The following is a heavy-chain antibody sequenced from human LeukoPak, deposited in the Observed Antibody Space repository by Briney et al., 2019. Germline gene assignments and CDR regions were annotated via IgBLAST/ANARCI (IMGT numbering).Heavy chain of an antibody. CDR2: IVVGSGNT. J-gene: IGHJ3*02. CDR1: GFTFTSSA. CDR3: AADAQDPPDVFDI. V-gene: IGHV1-58*02. Sequence: GASVKVSCKASGFTFTSSAMQWVRQARGQRLEWIGWIVVGSGNTNYAQKFQERVTITRGMSTSTAYMELSSLRSEDTAVYYCAADAQDPPDVFDIWGKGTMVTVSS.